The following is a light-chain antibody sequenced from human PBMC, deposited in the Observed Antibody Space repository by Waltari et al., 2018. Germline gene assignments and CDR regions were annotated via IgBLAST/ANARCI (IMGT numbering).Light chain of an antibody. J-gene: IGKJ1*01. CDR3: QQYYSRRT. Sequence: EIVLTQSPGTLSLSPGESVTLSCRASQSLGLLRTVAWYQQKPGQPPKLLFYWASTRHSGVPDRFSGSGSATDFTLTISSLQAEDVAVYYCQQYYSRRTFGQGTRVEIK. CDR2: WAS. V-gene: IGKV4-1*01. CDR1: QSLGLLRT.